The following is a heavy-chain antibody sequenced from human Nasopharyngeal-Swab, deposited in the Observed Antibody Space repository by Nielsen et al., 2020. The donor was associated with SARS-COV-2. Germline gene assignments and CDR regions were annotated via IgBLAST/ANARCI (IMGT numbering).Heavy chain of an antibody. J-gene: IGHJ4*02. CDR2: IRSSTSYI. D-gene: IGHD6-19*01. V-gene: IGHV3-21*01. Sequence: LSLTCAASGFIFSTYTMNWVRQAPGKGLEWHSSIRSSTSYIYYADSVKGRFTISRDNAKNALSLQMNSLRNDDTAVYYCATSGYSSGWIFWGQGTLVTVSS. CDR1: GFIFSTYT. CDR3: ATSGYSSGWIF.